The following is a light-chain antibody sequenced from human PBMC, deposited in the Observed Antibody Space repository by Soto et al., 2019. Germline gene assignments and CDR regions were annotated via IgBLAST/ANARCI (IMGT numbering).Light chain of an antibody. V-gene: IGKV3-20*01. CDR3: QQYGSSPRT. J-gene: IGKJ2*01. CDR2: GAS. CDR1: QSVYNSY. Sequence: EIVLTQSPGTLSLSPGERATLSCRASQSVYNSYLAWYQQKPGQAPRLLIYGASSRATGIPDRFSGSGSGTDFTLTISRLEPEDFAVYYCQQYGSSPRTFGQGTKLEIK.